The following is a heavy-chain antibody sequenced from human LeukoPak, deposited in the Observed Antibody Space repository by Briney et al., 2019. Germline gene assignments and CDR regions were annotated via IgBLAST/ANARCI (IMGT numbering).Heavy chain of an antibody. CDR2: INHSGST. CDR3: ARHVLRYFAIDGRGFDY. Sequence: SETLSLTCAVYGGSFSGYYWSWIRQPPGKGLEWIGEINHSGSTNYNPSLKSRVTISVDTSKNQFSLKLSSVTAADTAVYYCARHVLRYFAIDGRGFDYWGQGTLVTVSS. V-gene: IGHV4-34*01. J-gene: IGHJ4*02. D-gene: IGHD3-9*01. CDR1: GGSFSGYY.